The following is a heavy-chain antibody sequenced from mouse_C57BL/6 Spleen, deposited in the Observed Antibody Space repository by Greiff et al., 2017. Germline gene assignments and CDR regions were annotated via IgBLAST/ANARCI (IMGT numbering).Heavy chain of an antibody. CDR1: GFTFSDYG. D-gene: IGHD2-1*01. CDR3: ARYYGNYVYAMDY. J-gene: IGHJ4*01. V-gene: IGHV5-17*01. CDR2: ISSGSSTI. Sequence: EVKLMESGGGLVKPGGSLKLSCAASGFTFSDYGMHWVRQAPEKGLEWVAYISSGSSTIYYADTVKGRFTISRDNAKNTLFLQMTSLRSEDTAMYYCARYYGNYVYAMDYWGQGTSVTVSS.